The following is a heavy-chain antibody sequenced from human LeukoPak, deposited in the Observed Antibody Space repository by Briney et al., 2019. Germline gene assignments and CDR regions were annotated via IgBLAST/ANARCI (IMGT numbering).Heavy chain of an antibody. J-gene: IGHJ3*02. Sequence: GGSLRLSCAASGFSFTTYWMSWVRQAPGKGLEWVSIIYSGGSTFYADSVKGRFTISRDNSKNTLYLQMNSLRAEDTAVYYCARGGSYLSAFDIWGQGTMVTVSS. CDR2: IYSGGST. CDR1: GFSFTTYW. CDR3: ARGGSYLSAFDI. D-gene: IGHD1-26*01. V-gene: IGHV3-53*01.